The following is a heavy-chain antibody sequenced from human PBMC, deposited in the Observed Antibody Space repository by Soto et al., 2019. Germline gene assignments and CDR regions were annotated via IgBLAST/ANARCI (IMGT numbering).Heavy chain of an antibody. J-gene: IGHJ4*02. CDR2: INAGNGNI. CDR3: ARDGAVAGDSNFDY. V-gene: IGHV1-3*01. D-gene: IGHD6-19*01. Sequence: ASVKVSCKASGYTSTSSAIHWVRQAPGQGLEWMGWINAGNGNIKHSQKFQHRVTITRDTSASTAYMELSRLRLEDTAVYYCARDGAVAGDSNFDYWGQGTLVTVS. CDR1: GYTSTSSA.